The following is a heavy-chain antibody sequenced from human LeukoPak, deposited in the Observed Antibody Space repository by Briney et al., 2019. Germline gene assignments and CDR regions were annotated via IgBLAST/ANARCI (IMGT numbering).Heavy chain of an antibody. D-gene: IGHD5-24*01. V-gene: IGHV3-23*01. Sequence: PGRSLRLSCAASGFTFSSYGMSWVSQTPGKGLEWVSSISGSGSSTYYADSVKGRFTISRDNSKNTLYLQMNSLRAEDTALYYCAKDLVAGYNYGFDYWGQGTLVTVSS. J-gene: IGHJ4*02. CDR2: ISGSGSST. CDR1: GFTFSSYG. CDR3: AKDLVAGYNYGFDY.